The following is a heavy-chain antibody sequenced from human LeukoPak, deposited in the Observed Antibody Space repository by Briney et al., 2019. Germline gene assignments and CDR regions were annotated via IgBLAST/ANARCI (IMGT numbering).Heavy chain of an antibody. CDR3: ARTGGSYPYYFEY. Sequence: GGSLRLSCAASGFTFSSYAMHWVRQAPGKGLEYVSSITSNGDSTYYANSVKGRFTISRGNAKNSLYLQMNSLRAEDTAVYYCARTGGSYPYYFEYWGQGTLVTVSS. CDR1: GFTFSSYA. D-gene: IGHD1-26*01. V-gene: IGHV3-64*01. CDR2: ITSNGDST. J-gene: IGHJ4*02.